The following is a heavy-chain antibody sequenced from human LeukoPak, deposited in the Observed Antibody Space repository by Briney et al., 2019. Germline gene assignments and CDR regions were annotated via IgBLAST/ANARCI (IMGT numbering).Heavy chain of an antibody. Sequence: GGSLRLSCAASGFTFSSYAMNWVRQAPGKGLEWVSAISSSSTYIYYADSVKGRITITRDNAKNSLYLQMNSLRADDTGVYYCARLLYDYVWGSYRSYYFDFWGQGTLVTVSS. V-gene: IGHV3-21*01. CDR2: ISSSSTYI. CDR1: GFTFSSYA. CDR3: ARLLYDYVWGSYRSYYFDF. D-gene: IGHD3-16*02. J-gene: IGHJ4*02.